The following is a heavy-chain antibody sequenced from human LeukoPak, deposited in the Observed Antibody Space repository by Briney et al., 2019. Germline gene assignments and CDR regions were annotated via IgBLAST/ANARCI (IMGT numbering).Heavy chain of an antibody. V-gene: IGHV3-30*18. Sequence: GRSLRLSCVASGFTFSSYGMHWVRQAPGKGLEWVAVISYDGSKKYYADSVKGRITISRDNSKNTLYLQMNSLRAEDTAVYYCAKIAAVRGKDYWGQGTLVTVSS. CDR2: ISYDGSKK. CDR1: GFTFSSYG. D-gene: IGHD6-25*01. J-gene: IGHJ4*02. CDR3: AKIAAVRGKDY.